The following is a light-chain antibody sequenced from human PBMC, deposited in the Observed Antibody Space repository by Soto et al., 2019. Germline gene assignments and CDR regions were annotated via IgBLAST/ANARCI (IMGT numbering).Light chain of an antibody. J-gene: IGLJ2*01. Sequence: QSALTQPPSASGSPGQSVTISCTGTSSDIGAYDYVSWYQQYPGKAPRLIIYEVRNRPSGIPLRFSASKSGNTASLTISGLQAEDEAHYYCSSFTSKSTLIFGGGTKLTVL. CDR1: SSDIGAYDY. V-gene: IGLV2-14*03. CDR2: EVR. CDR3: SSFTSKSTLI.